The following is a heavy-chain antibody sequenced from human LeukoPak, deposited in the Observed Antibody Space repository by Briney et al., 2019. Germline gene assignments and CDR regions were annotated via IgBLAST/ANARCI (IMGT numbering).Heavy chain of an antibody. J-gene: IGHJ4*02. CDR3: AKDLSDYDFWSGYLGSDY. V-gene: IGHV3-23*03. D-gene: IGHD3-3*01. Sequence: GGSLRLSCAASGFTFNKSWMSWVRQAPGKGPEWVSLIYSGGSTYYADSVKGRFTISRDNSKNTLYLQMNSLRAEDTAVYYCAKDLSDYDFWSGYLGSDYWGQGTLVTVSS. CDR2: IYSGGST. CDR1: GFTFNKSW.